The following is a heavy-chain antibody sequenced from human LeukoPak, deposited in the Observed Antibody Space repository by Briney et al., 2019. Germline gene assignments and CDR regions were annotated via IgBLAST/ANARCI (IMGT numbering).Heavy chain of an antibody. CDR2: IYSGGST. Sequence: GGSLRLSCAASGFTVSSNYMSWVRQAPGKGLEWVSVIYSGGSTYYADSVKGRFTISKNSAKNSLYLQMNTPRVEDTAMYYCASLDTAKQPLANHWGQGTLVTVSS. CDR1: GFTVSSNY. V-gene: IGHV3-53*01. D-gene: IGHD5-18*01. J-gene: IGHJ5*02. CDR3: ASLDTAKQPLANH.